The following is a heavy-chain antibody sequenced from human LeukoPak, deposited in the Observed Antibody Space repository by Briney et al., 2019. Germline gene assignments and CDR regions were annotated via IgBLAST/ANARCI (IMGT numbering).Heavy chain of an antibody. CDR1: GFTFRSYG. V-gene: IGHV3-30*02. Sequence: GGSLRLSCAASGFTFRSYGMHWVRQAPGKGLEWVAFIRYDGSNKYYADSVKGRFTISRDNSKNTLYLQMNSLRAEDTAVYYCANVVVPAAISSEYFQHWGQGTLVTVSS. D-gene: IGHD2-2*02. CDR3: ANVVVPAAISSEYFQH. J-gene: IGHJ1*01. CDR2: IRYDGSNK.